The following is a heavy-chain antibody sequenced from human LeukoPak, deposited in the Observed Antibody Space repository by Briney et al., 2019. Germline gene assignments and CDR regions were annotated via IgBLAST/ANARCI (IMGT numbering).Heavy chain of an antibody. J-gene: IGHJ6*03. Sequence: ASVKVSCKASGYTFINYGISWVRQAPGQGLEWMGGIIPIFGTANYAQKFQGRVTITADESTSTAYMELSSLRSEDTAVYYCASRSRTPLTGYYILSYYYYMDVWGKGTTVTISS. CDR3: ASRSRTPLTGYYILSYYYYMDV. CDR2: IIPIFGTA. CDR1: GYTFINYG. V-gene: IGHV1-69*13. D-gene: IGHD3-9*01.